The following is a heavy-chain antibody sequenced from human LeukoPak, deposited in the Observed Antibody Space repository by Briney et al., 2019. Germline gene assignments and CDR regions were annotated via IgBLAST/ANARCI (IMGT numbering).Heavy chain of an antibody. D-gene: IGHD3-16*02. CDR3: ARELDYDYVWGSYRRRPGGHYYFDY. CDR1: SGSFSAYY. J-gene: IGHJ4*02. CDR2: INHSGST. Sequence: PSETLSLTCAVYSGSFSAYYWSWIRQPPGKGLEWIGEINHSGSTNYNPSLRSRVTISVDTSKNQFSLKLSSVTAADTAVYYCARELDYDYVWGSYRRRPGGHYYFDYWGQGTLVTVSS. V-gene: IGHV4-34*01.